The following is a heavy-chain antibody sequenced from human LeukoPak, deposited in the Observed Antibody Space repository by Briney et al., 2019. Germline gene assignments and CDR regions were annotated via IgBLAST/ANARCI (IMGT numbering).Heavy chain of an antibody. D-gene: IGHD3-22*01. CDR2: IYYSAST. CDR3: VRHSSFIAGSYYYDSSGYPEYFQH. Sequence: SETLSLTCTVSGGSISSRNYYWGWIRQPPRKGLELIGSIYYSASTYYNPSLKSRVTISVDTSKNQFSLKLSSVTAADTAVYYCVRHSSFIAGSYYYDSSGYPEYFQHWGQGTLVTVSS. CDR1: GGSISSRNYY. V-gene: IGHV4-39*01. J-gene: IGHJ1*01.